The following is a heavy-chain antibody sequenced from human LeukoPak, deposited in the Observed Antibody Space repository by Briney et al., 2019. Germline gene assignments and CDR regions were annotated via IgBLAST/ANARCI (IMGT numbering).Heavy chain of an antibody. CDR3: ARAGDKSGYSDY. CDR1: GGSIRSYY. J-gene: IGHJ4*02. V-gene: IGHV4-59*01. D-gene: IGHD3-22*01. Sequence: SETLSLTCTVSGGSIRSYYWSWIRQPPGKGLEWIGYIDYSGGTNYNPSLKSRVTISMDTSKNQFSLRLSSVTAADTAVYYCARAGDKSGYSDYWGQGTLVTVSS. CDR2: IDYSGGT.